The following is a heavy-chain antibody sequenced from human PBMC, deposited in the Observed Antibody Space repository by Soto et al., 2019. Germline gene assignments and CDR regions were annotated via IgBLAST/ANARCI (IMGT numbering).Heavy chain of an antibody. J-gene: IGHJ4*02. CDR3: VKGYTTSCFAHFHY. CDR2: ISWNSGNI. V-gene: IGHV3-9*01. CDR1: ALTFGDYA. D-gene: IGHD2-2*01. Sequence: EVQLVESGGGLVQPGRSLRLSCAASALTFGDYAMHWVRQAPGRGLEWVSCISWNSGNIVYVDSVEGRFTISRDNAKNSLYLQMNSLRPEDTAFYYCVKGYTTSCFAHFHYWGQGALVTVSS.